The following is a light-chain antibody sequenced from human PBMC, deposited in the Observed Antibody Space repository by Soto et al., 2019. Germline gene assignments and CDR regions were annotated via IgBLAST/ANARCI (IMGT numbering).Light chain of an antibody. CDR1: SSDVGNYRY. Sequence: QSALTQPVSVSGSPGQSITISCTGTSSDVGNYRYVSWYQQQPGKAPKLMIYEVSYRPLGVSNRFSGSKSGNTASLTISGLQAEDEADYYCTSFTTSDTWVFGGGTKLTVL. J-gene: IGLJ3*02. CDR3: TSFTTSDTWV. CDR2: EVS. V-gene: IGLV2-14*01.